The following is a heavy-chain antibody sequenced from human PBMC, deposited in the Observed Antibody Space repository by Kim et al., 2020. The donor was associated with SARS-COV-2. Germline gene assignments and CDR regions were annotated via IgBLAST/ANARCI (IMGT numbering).Heavy chain of an antibody. CDR1: GGSFSGYY. CDR2: INHSGST. Sequence: SETLSLTCAVYGGSFSGYYWSWIRQPPGKGLEWIGEINHSGSTNYNPSLKSRVTISVDTSKNQFSLKLSSVTAADTAVYYCAGRIYYYVIWGQGTMVTVSS. V-gene: IGHV4-34*01. J-gene: IGHJ3*02. CDR3: AGRIYYYVI. D-gene: IGHD3-10*02.